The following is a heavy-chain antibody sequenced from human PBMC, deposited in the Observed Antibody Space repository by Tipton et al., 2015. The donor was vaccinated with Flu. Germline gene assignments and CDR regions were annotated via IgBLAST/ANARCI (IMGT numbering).Heavy chain of an antibody. V-gene: IGHV3-11*01. Sequence: SLRLSCAASGFDFSDYYLNWIRQAPGKGLEWVSYISSSGNTENYADSVKGRFTISRDNAKKSLYLQMNGLRAEDTAVYYCARDYTGTTSWFDVWGQGSLVTVSS. CDR1: GFDFSDYY. D-gene: IGHD1-1*01. CDR3: ARDYTGTTSWFDV. J-gene: IGHJ5*02. CDR2: ISSSGNTE.